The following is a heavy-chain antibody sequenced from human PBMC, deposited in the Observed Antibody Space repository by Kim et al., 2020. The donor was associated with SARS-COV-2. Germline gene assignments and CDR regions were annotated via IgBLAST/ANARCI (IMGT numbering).Heavy chain of an antibody. J-gene: IGHJ6*02. CDR1: GFTFSDYY. V-gene: IGHV3-11*05. D-gene: IGHD3-10*01. CDR2: ISSSSSYT. Sequence: GGSLRLSCAASGFTFSDYYMSWIRQAPGKGLEWVSYISSSSSYTNYADSVKGRFTISRDNAKNSLYLQMNSLRAEDTAVYYCARVCRVVRGSRYYYGMDVWGQGTTVTVSS. CDR3: ARVCRVVRGSRYYYGMDV.